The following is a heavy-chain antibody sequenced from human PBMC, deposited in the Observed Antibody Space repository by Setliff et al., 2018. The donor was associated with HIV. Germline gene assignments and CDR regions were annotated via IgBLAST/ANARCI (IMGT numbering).Heavy chain of an antibody. CDR1: GGSVRRNY. V-gene: IGHV4-59*02. D-gene: IGHD3-3*02. CDR3: ARDTFYLDY. Sequence: SETLSLTCTVSGGSVRRNYWGWIRQPPGRGLEWIGYISYIGGTNYNPSLKSRVAISLDTSKNQFSLKMRSVTAADTAIYYCARDTFYLDYWGQGALVTVSS. CDR2: ISYIGGT. J-gene: IGHJ4*02.